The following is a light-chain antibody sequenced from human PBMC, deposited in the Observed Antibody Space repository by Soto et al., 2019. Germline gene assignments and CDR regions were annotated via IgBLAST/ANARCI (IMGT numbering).Light chain of an antibody. CDR3: QQLNSYPLFT. J-gene: IGKJ3*01. CDR2: AAS. CDR1: QGISSY. V-gene: IGKV1-9*01. Sequence: IQLTQSPSSLSASVGDRVTITCRASQGISSYLAWYQQKPGKAPKFLLYAASTLQSGVPSRFSGSGSGTNFTVTISSLQPEDFATYSCQQLNSYPLFTFGPGNKVDIK.